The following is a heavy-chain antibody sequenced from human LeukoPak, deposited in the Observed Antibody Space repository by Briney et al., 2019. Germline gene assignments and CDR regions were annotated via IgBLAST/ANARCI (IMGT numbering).Heavy chain of an antibody. D-gene: IGHD6-19*01. Sequence: GGSLRLSCAASGFTCSSYAMSWVRQAPGKGQEWVSAISGSGGSTYYADSVKGRFTISRDNSKNTLYLQMNSLRAEDTAVYYSAREGAVAGTPPFDYWGQGTLVTVSS. CDR3: AREGAVAGTPPFDY. J-gene: IGHJ4*02. CDR2: ISGSGGST. V-gene: IGHV3-23*01. CDR1: GFTCSSYA.